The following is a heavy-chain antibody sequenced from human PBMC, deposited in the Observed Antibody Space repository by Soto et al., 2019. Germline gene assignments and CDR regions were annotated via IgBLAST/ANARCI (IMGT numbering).Heavy chain of an antibody. V-gene: IGHV1-8*01. CDR2: MNPNSGNT. J-gene: IGHJ4*02. D-gene: IGHD1-1*01. CDR3: AKDAIPRNDIWDYFEF. CDR1: GYTFTSYD. Sequence: GASVKVSCKASGYTFTSYDINWVRQATGQGLEWMGWMNPNSGNTGYAQKFQGRVTMTRNTSISTAYMELSSLRSEDTAVYYCAKDAIPRNDIWDYFEFGGQGTLVTVSS.